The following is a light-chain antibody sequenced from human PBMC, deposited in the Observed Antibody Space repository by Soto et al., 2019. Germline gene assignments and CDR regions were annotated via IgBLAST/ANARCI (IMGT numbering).Light chain of an antibody. CDR1: SSDVGDYNY. CDR3: CSYAGSHTFV. CDR2: DVN. V-gene: IGLV2-11*01. J-gene: IGLJ2*01. Sequence: QSVLTQPGALSGSPGQSVTISSTGTSSDVGDYNYVSWYQQHPGKAPKLMIYDVNQRPSGVPDRFSGSKSGNTASLTISGLQAEDEADYYCCSYAGSHTFVFGGGTKVTVL.